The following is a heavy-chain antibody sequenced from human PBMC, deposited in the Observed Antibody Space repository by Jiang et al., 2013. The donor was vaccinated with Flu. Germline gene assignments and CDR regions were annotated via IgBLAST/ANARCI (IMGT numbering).Heavy chain of an antibody. Sequence: RLSCAASGFTFSNAWMYWVRQAPGKGLEWVGRIKSNFVGGTTDYAASVKDRFTISRDDSKNIMYLQINSLKPEDTAVYYCTTDWGSGSYYKNFFDIWGQGTMVTVSS. CDR3: TTDWGSGSYYKNFFDI. D-gene: IGHD3-10*01. CDR1: GFTFSNAW. CDR2: IKSNFVGGTT. J-gene: IGHJ3*02. V-gene: IGHV3-15*01.